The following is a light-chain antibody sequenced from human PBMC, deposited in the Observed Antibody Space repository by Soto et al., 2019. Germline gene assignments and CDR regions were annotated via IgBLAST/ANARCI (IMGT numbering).Light chain of an antibody. V-gene: IGKV1-39*01. CDR3: QQSYSTPRT. CDR1: QSIGDY. Sequence: DIQMTQSPSSLPASVGDRVTITCRASQSIGDYLNWYQQRPGKAPNLLIYSTSTLQSGVPSRFSGSGSGTDFTPTIGSLQPEDFATYYCQQSYSTPRTFGQGTKVDI. CDR2: STS. J-gene: IGKJ1*01.